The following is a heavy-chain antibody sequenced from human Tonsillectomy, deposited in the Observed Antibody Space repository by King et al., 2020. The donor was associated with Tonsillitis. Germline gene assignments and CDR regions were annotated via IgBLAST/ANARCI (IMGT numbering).Heavy chain of an antibody. CDR2: IYPADSDT. CDR1: GYSFTSYW. V-gene: IGHV5-51*01. D-gene: IGHD6-19*01. CDR3: ASHLDSGPYPYYYSMDV. J-gene: IGHJ6*02. Sequence: QLVQSGAEVKKPGESLKISCKGSGYSFTSYWIGWVRQMPGKGLEWMGIIYPADSDTRYSPSFEGQVTISADKSISTAYLQWSSLKASETAMYYCASHLDSGPYPYYYSMDVWGQGTAVTVSS.